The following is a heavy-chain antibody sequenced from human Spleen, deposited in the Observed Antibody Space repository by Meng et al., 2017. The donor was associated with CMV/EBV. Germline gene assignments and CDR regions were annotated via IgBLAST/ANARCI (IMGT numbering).Heavy chain of an antibody. Sequence: SETLSLTCTVSGASISSSSYYWAWIRQPPGKGLEWIGSIYYIGNTDYNPSLKSRVTLSVDTSRTQFSLRLSSVTAADTAVYYCARHRLAPGGRVAPPRPSTPLRSTKYGMDVWGQGTTVTVSS. CDR2: IYYIGNT. CDR3: ARHRLAPGGRVAPPRPSTPLRSTKYGMDV. CDR1: GASISSSSYY. V-gene: IGHV4-39*01. J-gene: IGHJ6*02. D-gene: IGHD3-16*01.